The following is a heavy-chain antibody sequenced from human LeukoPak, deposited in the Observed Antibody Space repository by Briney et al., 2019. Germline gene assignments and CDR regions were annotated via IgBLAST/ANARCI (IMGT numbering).Heavy chain of an antibody. CDR1: GFSLSTSAVG. CDR2: IFWNDDT. J-gene: IGHJ4*02. V-gene: IGHV2-5*01. Sequence: SGPTLVKPTQTLTLTCTFSGFSLSTSAVGVGWVRQPPGKALEWLALIFWNDDTRYRPSLESRLTITKDTSKNLVVLTLTTVDPVDTGTYFCAHIRSPTAIVVDEFYFDYWGQGALVTVSS. D-gene: IGHD3-22*01. CDR3: AHIRSPTAIVVDEFYFDY.